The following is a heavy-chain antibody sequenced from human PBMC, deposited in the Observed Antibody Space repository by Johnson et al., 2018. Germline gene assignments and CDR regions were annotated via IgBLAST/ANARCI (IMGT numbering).Heavy chain of an antibody. CDR3: AKEGYGDYVGAFDI. CDR1: GFTFSSYA. Sequence: VQLVESGGGLAQPGGSLRLSCAASGFTFSSYAMGWVRQAPVKGLEWVSAISGYGGSTYYADSVKGRFTISRDNSKNTRYLQMNSLRAEDTAVYYWAKEGYGDYVGAFDIWGQGTMVTVSS. J-gene: IGHJ3*02. CDR2: ISGYGGST. D-gene: IGHD4-17*01. V-gene: IGHV3-23*04.